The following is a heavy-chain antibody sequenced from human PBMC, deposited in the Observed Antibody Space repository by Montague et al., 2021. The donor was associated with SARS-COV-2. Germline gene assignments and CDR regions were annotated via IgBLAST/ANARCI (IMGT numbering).Heavy chain of an antibody. CDR2: ISSSGST. D-gene: IGHD3-10*01. CDR1: GGSISSGDYY. Sequence: TLSLTCTVSGGSISSGDYYWTWIRQHPGTGLAWIGYISSSGSTYYNPSLMSRLTISLDTSRNQFSLSLISVTAADTALYYCARAAGSGQFHLRSPGYFQHWGQGTLVTVSS. CDR3: ARAAGSGQFHLRSPGYFQH. J-gene: IGHJ1*01. V-gene: IGHV4-31*03.